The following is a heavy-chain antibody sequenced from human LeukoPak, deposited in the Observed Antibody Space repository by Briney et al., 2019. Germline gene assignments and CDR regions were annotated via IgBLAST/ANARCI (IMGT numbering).Heavy chain of an antibody. Sequence: SQALSLTCAISGDSVSSSTTGWNWIRQSPSRGLEWLGMTYYRSKWYNHYAPSVKSRITVNPDTSKNQFSLHLNSVTPEDTAVYYCVRGGGAFDIWGQGTMVTVSS. J-gene: IGHJ3*02. CDR3: VRGGGAFDI. CDR2: TYYRSKWYN. CDR1: GDSVSSSTTG. V-gene: IGHV6-1*01.